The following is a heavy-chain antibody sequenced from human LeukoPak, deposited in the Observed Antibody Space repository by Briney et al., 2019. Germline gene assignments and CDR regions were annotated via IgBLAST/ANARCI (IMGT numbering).Heavy chain of an antibody. CDR3: ARRTQTYFDI. CDR2: IHPAGSDT. V-gene: IGHV5-51*01. CDR1: GYIFTTYW. Sequence: GESLKISCKVSGYIFTTYWIAWVRQMPGKGLEWMGMIHPAGSDTRYSLSFQGQVAMSVDKSINTANLQWSGLKTSDSALYYCARRTQTYFDIWGQGTLVTVSS. D-gene: IGHD1/OR15-1a*01. J-gene: IGHJ3*02.